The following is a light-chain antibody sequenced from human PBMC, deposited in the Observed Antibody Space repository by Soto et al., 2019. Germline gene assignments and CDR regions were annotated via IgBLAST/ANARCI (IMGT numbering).Light chain of an antibody. J-gene: IGKJ5*01. Sequence: DIVMTQSPDSLAVSLGERATINCKSNQSLLYSSNNKNYLAWYQQKPGQPPKLLIYWASTRESGVPDRFSGSGSGTDFTLTISSLQAEDFATYYCQQANSFPPTFGQGTRLEIK. CDR2: WAS. CDR3: QQANSFPPT. CDR1: QSLLYSSNNKNY. V-gene: IGKV4-1*01.